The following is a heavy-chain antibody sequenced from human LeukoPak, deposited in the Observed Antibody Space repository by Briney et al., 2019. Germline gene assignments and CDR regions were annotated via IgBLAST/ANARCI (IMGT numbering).Heavy chain of an antibody. CDR3: ARGTRGSYSSIHD. D-gene: IGHD1-26*01. CDR1: GYTFSDYY. CDR2: INPNSGGT. J-gene: IGHJ4*02. Sequence: ASVKVSCKASGYTFSDYYIHWVQQAPGQGLEWVGWINPNSGGTDSAQKLQGRVTMTRDTSISATYMELRTLTSDDTAVYYCARGTRGSYSSIHDWGQGTLVTVSS. V-gene: IGHV1-2*02.